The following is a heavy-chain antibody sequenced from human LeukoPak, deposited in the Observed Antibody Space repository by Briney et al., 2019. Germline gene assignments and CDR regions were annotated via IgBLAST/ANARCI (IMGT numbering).Heavy chain of an antibody. CDR2: IIPIFGTA. Sequence: SVKVSCKASGGTFSSYAISWVRQAPGQGLEWMGGIIPIFGTANYAQKFQGRVTMTRDTSTSTVYMELSSLRSEDTAVYYCAAVVDTGYFDYWGQGTLVTVSS. V-gene: IGHV1-69*05. J-gene: IGHJ4*02. D-gene: IGHD5-12*01. CDR3: AAVVDTGYFDY. CDR1: GGTFSSYA.